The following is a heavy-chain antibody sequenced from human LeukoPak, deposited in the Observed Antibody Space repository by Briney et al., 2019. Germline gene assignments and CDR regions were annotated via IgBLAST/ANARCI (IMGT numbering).Heavy chain of an antibody. J-gene: IGHJ4*02. D-gene: IGHD3-22*01. CDR1: GGSISSGDYY. CDR2: IYYSGST. Sequence: SETLSLTCSVSGGSISSGDYYWSWIRQPPGKGLEWIGYIYYSGSTYYNPSLKSRVTISVDTSKNQFSLKLSSVTAADTAVYYCASTYYDSSGVLFDYWGQGTLVTVSS. CDR3: ASTYYDSSGVLFDY. V-gene: IGHV4-30-4*08.